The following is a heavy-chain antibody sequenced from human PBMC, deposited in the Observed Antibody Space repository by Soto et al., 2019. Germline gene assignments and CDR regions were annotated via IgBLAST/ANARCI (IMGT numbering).Heavy chain of an antibody. V-gene: IGHV1-18*01. CDR2: ISAYNGNT. CDR3: AIDPAIFDY. CDR1: GYTFTSYG. J-gene: IGHJ4*02. Sequence: QVQLVQSGAEVKKPGASVKVSCKASGYTFTSYGISWVRQAPGQGLEWMGWISAYNGNTNYAQKIQGRITMTTDTSTSTGYMALRSLRSYDTAVYYCAIDPAIFDYWGQGTLVTVSS.